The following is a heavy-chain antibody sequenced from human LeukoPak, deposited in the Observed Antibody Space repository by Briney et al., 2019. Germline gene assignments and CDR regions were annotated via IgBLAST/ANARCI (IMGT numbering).Heavy chain of an antibody. D-gene: IGHD6-19*01. Sequence: SETLSLTCTVSGGSISSYYWSWIRQPPGKGLEWIGYIYYSGSTNYNPSLKSRATISVDTSKNQFSLKLGSVTAADTAVYYCARDGESSGWSNAYAFDIWGQGTMVTVSS. CDR2: IYYSGST. V-gene: IGHV4-59*01. J-gene: IGHJ3*02. CDR3: ARDGESSGWSNAYAFDI. CDR1: GGSISSYY.